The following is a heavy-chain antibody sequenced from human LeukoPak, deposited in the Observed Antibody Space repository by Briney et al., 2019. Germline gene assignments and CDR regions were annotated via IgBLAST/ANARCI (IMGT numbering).Heavy chain of an antibody. J-gene: IGHJ6*03. CDR2: IVVGSGNT. D-gene: IGHD3-3*01. CDR3: ATYAPVKKRSGYYRPNHYYYYYMDV. Sequence: SVKVSCKASGFTFTSSAVQWVRQARGQRLEWIGWIVVGSGNTNYAQKFQERVTITRDMSTSTAYMELSSLRSEDTAVYYCATYAPVKKRSGYYRPNHYYYYYMDVWGKGTTVTVSS. V-gene: IGHV1-58*01. CDR1: GFTFTSSA.